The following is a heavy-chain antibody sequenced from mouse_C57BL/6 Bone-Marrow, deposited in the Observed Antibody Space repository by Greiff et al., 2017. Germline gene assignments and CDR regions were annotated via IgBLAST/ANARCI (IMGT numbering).Heavy chain of an antibody. CDR1: GYTFTSYW. CDR2: IDPSDSYT. V-gene: IGHV1-59*01. Sequence: QVQLQQPGAELVRPGTSVKLSCKASGYTFTSYWMHWVKQRPVQGLEWIGVIDPSDSYTNYNQKFKGKATLTVDTSSSTAYMQLSSLTSEDSAVYYCASPYYGSSYYWGQGTTLTVSS. D-gene: IGHD1-1*01. J-gene: IGHJ2*01. CDR3: ASPYYGSSYY.